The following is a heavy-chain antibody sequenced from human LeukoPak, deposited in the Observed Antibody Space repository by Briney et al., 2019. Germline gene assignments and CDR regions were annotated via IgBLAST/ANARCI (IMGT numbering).Heavy chain of an antibody. J-gene: IGHJ3*02. Sequence: GGSLRLSCAASGFTFSSYSMNWVRQAPGKGLEWVSYISSDSNYIFYADSVQGRFTISRDNAGNSLFLQMNSLRAEDTAVYYCASRYCTSTNCYAFDIWGQGTMVTVSS. CDR3: ASRYCTSTNCYAFDI. CDR2: ISSDSNYI. V-gene: IGHV3-21*01. D-gene: IGHD2-2*01. CDR1: GFTFSSYS.